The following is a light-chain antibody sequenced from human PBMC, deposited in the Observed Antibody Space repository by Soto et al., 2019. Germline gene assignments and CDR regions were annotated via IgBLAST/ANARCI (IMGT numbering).Light chain of an antibody. CDR1: QSVNNW. CDR2: DAS. Sequence: DIQMTQSPSTLSASVGDRATITCRASQSVNNWLACFQQKPGKVPKLLIFDASTWQTGVPSRFGGGGSGTEFTLTISGLQPDDFATYYCQQYNSYSPWTFGPGTKVEI. V-gene: IGKV1-5*01. CDR3: QQYNSYSPWT. J-gene: IGKJ1*01.